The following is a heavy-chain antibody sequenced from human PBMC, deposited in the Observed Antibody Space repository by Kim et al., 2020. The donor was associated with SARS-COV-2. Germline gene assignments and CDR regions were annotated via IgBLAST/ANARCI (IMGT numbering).Heavy chain of an antibody. J-gene: IGHJ4*02. CDR1: GGTFSSYA. V-gene: IGHV1-69*04. CDR3: ARDYYDSSGYNDFDY. D-gene: IGHD3-22*01. CDR2: IIPILGIA. Sequence: SVKVSCKASGGTFSSYAISWVRQAPGQGLEWMGRIIPILGIANYAQKFQGRVTITADKSTSTAYMELSSLRSEDRAVYYCARDYYDSSGYNDFDYWGQGTLVTVSS.